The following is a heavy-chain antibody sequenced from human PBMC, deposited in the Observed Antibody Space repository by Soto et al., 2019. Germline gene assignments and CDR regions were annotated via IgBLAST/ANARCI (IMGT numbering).Heavy chain of an antibody. CDR2: IKQDGSEK. CDR1: GFSFSSFW. J-gene: IGHJ4*02. CDR3: ARYRWAGGRYCGGDCAIFDY. D-gene: IGHD2-21*01. V-gene: IGHV3-7*01. Sequence: QTGGSLRLSCAASGFSFSSFWMSWVRQAPGKGPEWVANIKQDGSEKYYVDSVKGRFTISRDNAKNSLLLQVDSLRADDTAMYYCARYRWAGGRYCGGDCAIFDYWGQGALVTVSS.